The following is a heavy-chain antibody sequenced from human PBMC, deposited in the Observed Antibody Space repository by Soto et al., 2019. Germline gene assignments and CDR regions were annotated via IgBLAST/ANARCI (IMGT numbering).Heavy chain of an antibody. D-gene: IGHD1-26*01. CDR1: GFAFSSYA. CDR3: ARDLSGWED. Sequence: QVQLVESGGGVVQPGRSLRLSCAASGFAFSSYAMHWVRQAPGKGLEWVAVISYDGSNKYYADSVKGRFTISRDNSKNRLYLQMNRLRDEDTSVYYWARDLSGWEDWGQGTLVTVSS. V-gene: IGHV3-30-3*01. J-gene: IGHJ4*02. CDR2: ISYDGSNK.